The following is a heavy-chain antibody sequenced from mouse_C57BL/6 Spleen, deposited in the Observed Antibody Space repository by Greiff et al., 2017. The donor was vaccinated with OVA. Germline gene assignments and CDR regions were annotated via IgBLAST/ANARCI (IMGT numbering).Heavy chain of an antibody. D-gene: IGHD2-5*01. J-gene: IGHJ4*01. CDR1: GYTFTSYW. V-gene: IGHV1-55*01. Sequence: QVQLQQPGAELVKPGASVKMSCKASGYTFTSYWITWVKQRPGQGLEWIGDIYPGSGSTNYNEKFKSKATLTVDTSSSTAYMQLSSLTSEDSAVYYCARKGYSNGAMDYWGQGTSVTVSS. CDR3: ARKGYSNGAMDY. CDR2: IYPGSGST.